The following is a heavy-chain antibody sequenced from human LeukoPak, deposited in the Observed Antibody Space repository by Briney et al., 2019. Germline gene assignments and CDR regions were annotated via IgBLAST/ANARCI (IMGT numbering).Heavy chain of an antibody. CDR3: ARDQHYYYYKDV. CDR2: IWYDGSNK. CDR1: GFTFSSYG. J-gene: IGHJ6*03. Sequence: GGSLRLSCAASGFTFSSYGMHWVRQAPGKGLEWVAVIWYDGSNKYYADSVKGRFTISRDNSKNTLYLQMNSLRAEDTAVYYCARDQHYYYYKDVWGKGTTVTVSS. V-gene: IGHV3-33*01.